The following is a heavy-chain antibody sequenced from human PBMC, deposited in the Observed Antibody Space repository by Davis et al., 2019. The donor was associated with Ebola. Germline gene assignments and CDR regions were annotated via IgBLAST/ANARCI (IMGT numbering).Heavy chain of an antibody. CDR2: VNPSGGTT. V-gene: IGHV1-46*01. Sequence: ASVKVSCKASGYTFTDYGITWVRQAPGQGLEWMGLVNPSGGTTSYAQKFQGRVTMTRDTSTSTVYMELSSLRSDDTAVYYCARDYDSSGYNQFDYWGQGTLVTVSS. J-gene: IGHJ4*02. CDR3: ARDYDSSGYNQFDY. CDR1: GYTFTDYG. D-gene: IGHD3-22*01.